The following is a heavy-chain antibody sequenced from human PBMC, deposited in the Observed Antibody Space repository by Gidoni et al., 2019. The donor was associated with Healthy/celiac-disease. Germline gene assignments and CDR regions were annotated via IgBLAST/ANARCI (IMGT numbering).Heavy chain of an antibody. CDR3: AKGFAQTGTVHFDY. CDR1: GFTFSSYG. CDR2: ISYDGSNK. J-gene: IGHJ4*02. Sequence: CAASGFTFSSYGMHWVRQAPGKGLEWVAVISYDGSNKYYADSVKGRFTISRDNSKNTLYLQMNSLRAEDTAVYYCAKGFAQTGTVHFDYWGQGTLVTVSS. V-gene: IGHV3-30*18. D-gene: IGHD1-1*01.